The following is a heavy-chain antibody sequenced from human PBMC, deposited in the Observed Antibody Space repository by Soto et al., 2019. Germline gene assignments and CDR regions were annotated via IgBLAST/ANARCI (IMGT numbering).Heavy chain of an antibody. CDR1: GFTFSGSA. CDR3: TRTGGGSSGWYSGDY. D-gene: IGHD6-19*01. CDR2: IRSKANSYAT. V-gene: IGHV3-73*01. Sequence: HPGGSLRLSCAASGFTFSGSAMHWVRQASGKGLEWVGRIRSKANSYATAYAASVKGRFTISRDDSKNTAYLQMNSLKTEDTAVYYCTRTGGGSSGWYSGDYWGQGTLVTVSS. J-gene: IGHJ4*02.